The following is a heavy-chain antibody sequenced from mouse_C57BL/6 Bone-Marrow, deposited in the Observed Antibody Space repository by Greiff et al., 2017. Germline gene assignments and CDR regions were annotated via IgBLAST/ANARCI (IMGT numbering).Heavy chain of an antibody. V-gene: IGHV1-81*01. J-gene: IGHJ2*01. CDR3: ASSNWDGFYYFDY. CDR2: IYPRSGST. Sequence: QVQLKQSGAELARPGASVKLSCKASGYTFTSYGISWVKQRTGQGLEWIGEIYPRSGSTYYNEKFKGKATLTADKSSSTAYMELRSLTSEDSAVYFCASSNWDGFYYFDYWGQGTTLTVSS. CDR1: GYTFTSYG. D-gene: IGHD4-1*01.